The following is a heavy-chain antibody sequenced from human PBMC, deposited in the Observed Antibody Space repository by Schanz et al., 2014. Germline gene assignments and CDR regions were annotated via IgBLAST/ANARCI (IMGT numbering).Heavy chain of an antibody. CDR3: ARPYDSSGNYPTPLDY. CDR1: GYTFTTYG. J-gene: IGHJ4*02. D-gene: IGHD3-22*01. Sequence: QVQLVQSGSEVKKPGASVKVSCKASGYTFTTYGISWVRQAPGQGLEWMGRIIPIFGIANYAQKFQGRVTITADKSTTTAYMELRSLRSEDTAVYYCARPYDSSGNYPTPLDYWGQGTLVTVSS. CDR2: IIPIFGIA. V-gene: IGHV1-69*04.